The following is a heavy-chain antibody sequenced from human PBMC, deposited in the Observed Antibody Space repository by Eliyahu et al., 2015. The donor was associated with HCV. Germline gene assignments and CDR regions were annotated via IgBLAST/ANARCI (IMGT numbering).Heavy chain of an antibody. D-gene: IGHD2/OR15-2a*01. CDR3: VKAPGRAEYV. CDR1: GFTFSHYW. V-gene: IGHV3-7*01. Sequence: EVQLGESGGGLVQPGGSLRLSCTASGFTFSHYWMNWVRQAPGKGLEWVATIKEDGSEKYYVDSVKGRFSISRDNAQNSLFLQMNSLRAEDTAVYYCVKAPGRAEYVRGQGTLVTVSS. J-gene: IGHJ4*02. CDR2: IKEDGSEK.